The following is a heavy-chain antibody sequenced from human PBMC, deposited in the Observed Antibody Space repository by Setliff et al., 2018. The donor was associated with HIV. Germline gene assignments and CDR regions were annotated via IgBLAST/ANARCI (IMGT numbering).Heavy chain of an antibody. CDR3: ARDEVRYYSGSESVRAGMDV. D-gene: IGHD3-10*01. J-gene: IGHJ6*02. CDR1: GGSTTSSGYN. V-gene: IGHV4-31*03. CDR2: IYSSGRT. Sequence: SETLSLTCIVSGGSTTSSGYNWNWIRQHPGKGLEWIGYIYSSGRTSYNPSLQSRVSISIDTSKNQFSLKPDSVIAADTAVYYCARDEVRYYSGSESVRAGMDVWGQGTAVTVSS.